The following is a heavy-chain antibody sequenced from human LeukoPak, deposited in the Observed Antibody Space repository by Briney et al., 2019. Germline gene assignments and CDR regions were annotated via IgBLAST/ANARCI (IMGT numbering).Heavy chain of an antibody. CDR1: GYSISSGYY. D-gene: IGHD4-11*01. CDR2: IYHSGST. J-gene: IGHJ4*02. CDR3: ARDVMTTVNLDY. Sequence: PSETLSLTCTVSGYSISSGYYWGWIRQPPGKGLEWIESIYHSGSTYYNPSHKSRVTISVDTSKNQFSLKQSSVTAADTAVYYCARDVMTTVNLDYWGQGTLVTVSS. V-gene: IGHV4-38-2*02.